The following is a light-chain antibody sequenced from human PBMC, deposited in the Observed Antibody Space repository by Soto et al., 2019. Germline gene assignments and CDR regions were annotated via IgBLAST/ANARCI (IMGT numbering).Light chain of an antibody. CDR1: QSISSY. V-gene: IGKV1-39*01. Sequence: DIQMTQSPSSLSASVGDRVTITCRASQSISSYLNWYQQKPGKAPKLLIYAASSLQSGVPSRFSGSGSGTDFTLTISSLQPEDFATYYCQQSYSTPRTFGQWDQGGNQT. CDR3: QQSYSTPRT. J-gene: IGKJ1*01. CDR2: AAS.